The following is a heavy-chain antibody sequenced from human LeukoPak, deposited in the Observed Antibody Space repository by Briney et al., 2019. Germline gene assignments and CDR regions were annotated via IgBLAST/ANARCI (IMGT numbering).Heavy chain of an antibody. CDR3: ARDRVPPLAARPFGWFDP. J-gene: IGHJ5*02. Sequence: ASVKLSCTASGYTFTGYYMHWVRQSPGQGLEWMGWINPNSGGTNYAQKFQGRVTMTRDTSISTAYMELSRLRSDDTAVYYCARDRVPPLAARPFGWFDPWGQGTLGTVSS. CDR2: INPNSGGT. V-gene: IGHV1-2*02. CDR1: GYTFTGYY. D-gene: IGHD6-6*01.